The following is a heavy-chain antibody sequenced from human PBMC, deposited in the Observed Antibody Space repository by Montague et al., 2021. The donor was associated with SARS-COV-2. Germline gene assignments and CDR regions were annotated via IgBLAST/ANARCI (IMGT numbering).Heavy chain of an antibody. V-gene: IGHV3-30-3*01. D-gene: IGHD2-21*02. Sequence: SLRLSCAASGFTFSNYDMNWVRQAPGKGLEWVSFVSNGGSNIFYADSVKGRFTISRDNSKNTLFLQMNSLRAEDTAVYSCARDVCSGDCYGAFDIWGHGTMVTVSS. J-gene: IGHJ3*02. CDR2: VSNGGSNI. CDR1: GFTFSNYD. CDR3: ARDVCSGDCYGAFDI.